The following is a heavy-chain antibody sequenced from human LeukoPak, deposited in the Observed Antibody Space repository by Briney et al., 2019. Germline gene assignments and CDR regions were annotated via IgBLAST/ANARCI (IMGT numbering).Heavy chain of an antibody. CDR2: IIPIFGTA. D-gene: IGHD6-19*01. V-gene: IGHV1-69*13. Sequence: ASVKVSCKASGGTFSSYAISWVRQAPGQGLEWMGGIIPIFGTANYAQKFQGRVTITADESTSTAYMELSSLRSEDTAVYYCATNLYSSGWSLDYWGQGTLVTVSS. CDR3: ATNLYSSGWSLDY. J-gene: IGHJ4*02. CDR1: GGTFSSYA.